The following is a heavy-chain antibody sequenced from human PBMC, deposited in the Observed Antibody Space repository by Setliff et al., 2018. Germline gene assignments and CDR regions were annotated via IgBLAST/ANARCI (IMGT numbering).Heavy chain of an antibody. CDR1: GGSVSSTSYY. D-gene: IGHD3-10*01. Sequence: PSETLSLTCTVSGGSVSSTSYYWGLIRQPPGKGLEWVATIYYSGSTCSNPSLKSRLIISVDAPDNQFSVKLSSVTAADTAVCYCARHKSNGSGSYPSLYMDVWGKGIMVTVSS. J-gene: IGHJ6*03. CDR2: IYYSGST. CDR3: ARHKSNGSGSYPSLYMDV. V-gene: IGHV4-39*01.